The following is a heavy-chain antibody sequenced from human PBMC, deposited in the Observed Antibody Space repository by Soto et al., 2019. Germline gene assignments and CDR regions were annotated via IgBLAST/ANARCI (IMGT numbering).Heavy chain of an antibody. CDR2: IYYSGST. V-gene: IGHV4-39*01. CDR1: GGSISSSSYY. Sequence: SETLSLTCTVSGGSISSSSYYWGWIRQPPGKGLEWIGSIYYSGSTYYNPSLKSRVTISVDTSKNQFSLKLSSVTAADTAVYYCARMGVILGDYYYYYGMDVRGQGTTVTVSS. CDR3: ARMGVILGDYYYYYGMDV. J-gene: IGHJ6*02. D-gene: IGHD2-21*01.